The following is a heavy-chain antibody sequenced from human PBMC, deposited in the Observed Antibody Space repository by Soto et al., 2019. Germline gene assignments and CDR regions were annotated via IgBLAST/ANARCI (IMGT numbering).Heavy chain of an antibody. CDR2: ISGSGGRT. J-gene: IGHJ3*02. CDR1: GFPFSSYA. D-gene: IGHD3-16*01. Sequence: AGGSLRLSXVASGFPFSSYAMSRVRQTPGKGLEWVSGISGSGGRTYYADSVKGRFTISRDNSNNTLSLQMHILRVEDTAVYFCAKGGYYSLFDIWGQGTMVTVSS. V-gene: IGHV3-23*01. CDR3: AKGGYYSLFDI.